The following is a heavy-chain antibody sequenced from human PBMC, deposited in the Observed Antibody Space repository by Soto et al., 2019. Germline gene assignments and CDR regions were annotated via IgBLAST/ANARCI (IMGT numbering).Heavy chain of an antibody. V-gene: IGHV4-59*01. CDR1: GGSINNDY. D-gene: IGHD2-21*02. CDR2: IYYSGTT. Sequence: PSETLSLTCTVSGGSINNDYWSWIRQPPGKGLEWIGYIYYSGTTKYNPSLKSRVTISVDTSKNQFSLKLSSVTTADTAVYYCARLGDRNRFDPWGLGTLVTVSA. J-gene: IGHJ5*02. CDR3: ARLGDRNRFDP.